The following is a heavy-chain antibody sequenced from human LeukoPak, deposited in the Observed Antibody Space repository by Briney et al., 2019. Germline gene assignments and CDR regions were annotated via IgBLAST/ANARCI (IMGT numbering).Heavy chain of an antibody. Sequence: SGTLSLTCAVSGGSISSSNWWSWVRQPPGKGLEWIGEIYHSGSTNYNPSLKSRVTISVDKSKNQFSLKLSSVTAADTAVYYCARSGGDSSSSWVTRFDYWGQGTLVTVSS. CDR1: GGSISSSNW. J-gene: IGHJ4*02. V-gene: IGHV4-4*02. D-gene: IGHD6-6*01. CDR3: ARSGGDSSSSWVTRFDY. CDR2: IYHSGST.